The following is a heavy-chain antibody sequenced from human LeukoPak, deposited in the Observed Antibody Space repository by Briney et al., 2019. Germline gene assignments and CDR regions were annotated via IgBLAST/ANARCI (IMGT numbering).Heavy chain of an antibody. V-gene: IGHV3-23*01. CDR3: AKALPAGYSYVPFDY. D-gene: IGHD5-18*01. Sequence: GGSLRLSCAASGFTFSSYAISWVRQAPGKGLEWVSSISGRGGSTYYAGSVKGPFTISRDNSKNTLYLQMNSLRAEDTAVYYCAKALPAGYSYVPFDYWGQGTLVTVSS. J-gene: IGHJ4*02. CDR1: GFTFSSYA. CDR2: ISGRGGST.